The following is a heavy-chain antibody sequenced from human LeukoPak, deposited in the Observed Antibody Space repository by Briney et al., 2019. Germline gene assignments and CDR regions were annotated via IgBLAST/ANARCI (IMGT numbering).Heavy chain of an antibody. V-gene: IGHV1-18*01. CDR3: ARGVLRFLEWPKNWFDP. Sequence: GASVKVSCKASGFTFTSYGIRWVRQAPGQGLEWMGWISAYNGNTNYAQKLQGRVTMTTDTSTSTAYMELRGLRSDDTAVYYCARGVLRFLEWPKNWFDPWGQGTLVTVSS. J-gene: IGHJ5*02. CDR2: ISAYNGNT. D-gene: IGHD3-3*01. CDR1: GFTFTSYG.